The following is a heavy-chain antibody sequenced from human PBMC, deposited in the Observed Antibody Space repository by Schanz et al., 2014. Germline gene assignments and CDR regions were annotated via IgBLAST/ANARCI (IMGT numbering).Heavy chain of an antibody. CDR1: GGTFSSYT. CDR2: IISILGIP. CDR3: ARGGGPEDVFDI. Sequence: QVQLVQSEAEVKKPGSSVKVSCKASGGTFSSYTISWVRQAPGQGLEWMGRIISILGIPNYAQKFQGRVTFTADKSTFTAYMDVSSLRSDDTAVYYCARGGGPEDVFDIWGQGTILTVSS. V-gene: IGHV1-69*02. D-gene: IGHD2-15*01. J-gene: IGHJ3*02.